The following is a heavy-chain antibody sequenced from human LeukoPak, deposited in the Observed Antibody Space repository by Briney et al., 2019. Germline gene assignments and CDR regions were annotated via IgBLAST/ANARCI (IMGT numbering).Heavy chain of an antibody. J-gene: IGHJ4*02. V-gene: IGHV4-59*01. D-gene: IGHD4-17*01. Sequence: PSETQSLTCTVSGGSISSYYWSWIRQPPGKGLEWIGYIYYSGSTNYNPSLKSRVTISVDTSKNQFSLKLSSVTAADTAVYYCARDSGDYVPGYWGQGTLVIVSS. CDR2: IYYSGST. CDR1: GGSISSYY. CDR3: ARDSGDYVPGY.